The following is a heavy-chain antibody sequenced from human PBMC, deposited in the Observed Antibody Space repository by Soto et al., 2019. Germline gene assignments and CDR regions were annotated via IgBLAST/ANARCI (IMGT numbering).Heavy chain of an antibody. Sequence: ASVKVSCKASGYTFTSYYMHWVRQAPGQGLEWMGIINPSGGITSYAQKFQGRVTMTRDTSTSTVYMELSSLRSEDTAVYYCARDLLVYYDSSGYYCYYGMDVWGQGTTVTVSS. CDR2: INPSGGIT. D-gene: IGHD3-22*01. CDR3: ARDLLVYYDSSGYYCYYGMDV. V-gene: IGHV1-46*01. CDR1: GYTFTSYY. J-gene: IGHJ6*02.